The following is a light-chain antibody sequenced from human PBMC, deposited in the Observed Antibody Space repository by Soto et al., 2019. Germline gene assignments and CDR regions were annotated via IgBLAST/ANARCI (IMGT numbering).Light chain of an antibody. CDR1: QSISSW. CDR3: QQYNNYWT. J-gene: IGKJ1*01. Sequence: DIQMTQSPSTLSASVGDRVTITCRASQSISSWLAWYQQKPGKAPKLLIYDASNLESGVPSRFSGSGSGTEFSLTLSSLPPNDFETYYCQQYNNYWTFGQGTRVEIK. V-gene: IGKV1-5*01. CDR2: DAS.